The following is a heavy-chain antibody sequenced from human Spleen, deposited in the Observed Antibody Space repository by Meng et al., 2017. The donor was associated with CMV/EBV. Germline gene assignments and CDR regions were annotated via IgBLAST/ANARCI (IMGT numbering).Heavy chain of an antibody. CDR3: ARGRVGAVAGPAPFDY. D-gene: IGHD6-19*01. CDR1: GFTFSSYS. V-gene: IGHV3-21*01. Sequence: GESLKISCAASGFTFSSYSMNWVRQAPGKGLEWVSSISSSSSYIYYADSVKGRFTISRDNAKNSLYLQMNSLRAEDTAVYYCARGRVGAVAGPAPFDYWGQGTLVTVSS. J-gene: IGHJ4*02. CDR2: ISSSSSYI.